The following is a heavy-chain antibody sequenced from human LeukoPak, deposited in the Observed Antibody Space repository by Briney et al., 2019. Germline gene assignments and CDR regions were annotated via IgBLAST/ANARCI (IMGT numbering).Heavy chain of an antibody. CDR3: AAGSTAMVGFDY. V-gene: IGHV3-30*04. J-gene: IGHJ4*02. D-gene: IGHD5-18*01. CDR1: GFTFSDHS. Sequence: GGSLRLSCATSGFTFSDHSMDWVRQAPGKGLEWVAVISYDGSNKYYADSVKGRFTISRDNSKNTLYLQMNSLRAEDTAVYYCAAGSTAMVGFDYWGQGTLVTVSS. CDR2: ISYDGSNK.